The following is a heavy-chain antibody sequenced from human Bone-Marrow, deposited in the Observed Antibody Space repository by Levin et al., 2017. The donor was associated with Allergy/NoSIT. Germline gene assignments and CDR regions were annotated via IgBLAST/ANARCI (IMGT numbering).Heavy chain of an antibody. CDR2: ISTSSWTI. V-gene: IGHV3-48*01. Sequence: GESLKISCATSGFVFTTYNMNWVRQAPGKGPECISYISTSSWTIYYADSVKGRFTISRDNANSSLYLQMNSLRVEDTAIYYCAREQPKGDDFVGPFDIWGQGILVTVSS. CDR1: GFVFTTYN. CDR3: AREQPKGDDFVGPFDI. J-gene: IGHJ4*02. D-gene: IGHD3-3*01.